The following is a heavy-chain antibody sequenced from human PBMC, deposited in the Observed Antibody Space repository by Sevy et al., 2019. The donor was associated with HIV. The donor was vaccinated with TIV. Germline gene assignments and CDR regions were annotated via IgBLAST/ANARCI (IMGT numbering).Heavy chain of an antibody. Sequence: GGSLRLSCAASGFTFSKYSMSWIRQTPGKGLEWVSTFSFGCGKINYADSVKGRFTISRDDSRNTFYLQMNSMRAEDTDIYDSAREGCTKHHDYWGQGTVVTVSS. V-gene: IGHV3-23*01. CDR3: AREGCTKHHDY. CDR1: GFTFSKYS. D-gene: IGHD2-8*01. J-gene: IGHJ4*02. CDR2: FSFGCGKI.